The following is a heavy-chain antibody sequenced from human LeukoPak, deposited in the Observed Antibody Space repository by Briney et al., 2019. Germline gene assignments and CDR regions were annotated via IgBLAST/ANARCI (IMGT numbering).Heavy chain of an antibody. CDR3: ARYYYYGSRNYFDY. V-gene: IGHV3-21*01. Sequence: GGSLRLSCAASGFTLSSYAMSWVRQAPGKGLEWVSSISSSSDHIYYADSVKGRFTVSRDNAKSSLYLQMHSLRAEDTAVYYCARYYYYGSRNYFDYWGQGTLVTVSS. D-gene: IGHD3-10*01. CDR1: GFTLSSYA. J-gene: IGHJ4*02. CDR2: ISSSSDHI.